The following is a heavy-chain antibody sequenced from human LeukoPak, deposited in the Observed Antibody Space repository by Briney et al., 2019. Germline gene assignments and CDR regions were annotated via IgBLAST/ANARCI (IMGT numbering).Heavy chain of an antibody. CDR3: ARGYSGYDPFDY. D-gene: IGHD5-12*01. J-gene: IGHJ4*02. CDR1: GYTFINYG. Sequence: ASVKVSCKASGYTFINYGISLVRQAPGQGLEWMGWISAYNGNTNYAQKLQGRVTMTTDTSTSTAYMELRSLRSDDTAVYYCARGYSGYDPFDYWGQGTLVTVSS. CDR2: ISAYNGNT. V-gene: IGHV1-18*01.